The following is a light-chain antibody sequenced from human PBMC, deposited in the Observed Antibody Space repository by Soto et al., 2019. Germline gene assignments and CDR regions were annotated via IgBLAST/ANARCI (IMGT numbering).Light chain of an antibody. CDR2: EVS. J-gene: IGLJ1*01. CDR1: SSDVGTYNY. Sequence: QSVLTQPASVSGSPGQSITISCTGTSSDVGTYNYVSWYQRHPGKAPKLIIYEVSNRPSGVSNRFSGSKSGSTASLTISGLQAEDEADYHCTSYTRDTALVFGTGTKVTV. CDR3: TSYTRDTALV. V-gene: IGLV2-14*01.